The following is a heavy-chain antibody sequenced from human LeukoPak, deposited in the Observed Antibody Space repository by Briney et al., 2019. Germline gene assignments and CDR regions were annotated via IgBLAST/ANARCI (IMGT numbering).Heavy chain of an antibody. V-gene: IGHV1-18*01. J-gene: IGHJ5*02. D-gene: IGHD5-18*01. Sequence: ASVKVSCKTSGYLFTSHGITWVRQAPGQGLEWMGWISGYTGNSNYAQKFQGRVTMTTETSTNTVYMELRSLTSDDTAVYYCARDQGIQLWNWFDPWGQGTLVTVSS. CDR1: GYLFTSHG. CDR2: ISGYTGNS. CDR3: ARDQGIQLWNWFDP.